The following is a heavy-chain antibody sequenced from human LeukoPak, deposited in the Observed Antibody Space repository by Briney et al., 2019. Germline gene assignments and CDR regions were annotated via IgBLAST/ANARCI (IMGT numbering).Heavy chain of an antibody. V-gene: IGHV1-8*03. Sequence: ASVKVPCKASGYTFTNYDINWVRQATGQGLEWMGWMNPNSGTTGYAQKFLGRVTITRNTSISTTYMELSSLRSEDTAVYYCARGRSPGTSMEYYYYMDVWGKGTTVTVSS. D-gene: IGHD1-1*01. CDR2: MNPNSGTT. J-gene: IGHJ6*03. CDR3: ARGRSPGTSMEYYYYMDV. CDR1: GYTFTNYD.